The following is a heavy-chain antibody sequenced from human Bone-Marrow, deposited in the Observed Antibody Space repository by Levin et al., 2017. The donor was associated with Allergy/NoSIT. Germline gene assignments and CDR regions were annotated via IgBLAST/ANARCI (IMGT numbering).Heavy chain of an antibody. CDR2: SRNKANNYIT. CDR1: EFTFSHHY. D-gene: IGHD5/OR15-5a*01. Sequence: PGGSLRLSCAASEFTFSHHYMDWVRQAPGKGLEWVGRSRNKANNYITEYAASVKGRFTISRDDSKNSAYLEMNSLKSDDTAGYFCVREAAASVFDLWGQGTMVTVSP. CDR3: VREAAASVFDL. V-gene: IGHV3-72*01. J-gene: IGHJ3*01.